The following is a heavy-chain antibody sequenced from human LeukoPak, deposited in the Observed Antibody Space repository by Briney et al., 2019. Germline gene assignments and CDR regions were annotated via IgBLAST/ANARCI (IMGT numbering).Heavy chain of an antibody. J-gene: IGHJ4*02. CDR3: ARDDHPRLGIL. D-gene: IGHD3-16*01. V-gene: IGHV3-23*01. CDR1: GFTFSTYA. CDR2: VSGSGGST. Sequence: GGSLRLSCAASGFTFSTYAMSWDRQAPGKGLEWVSAVSGSGGSTYYADSVEGRFTISRDNSKNTLYLQMNSLRAEDTAVYYCARDDHPRLGILWGQGTLVTVSS.